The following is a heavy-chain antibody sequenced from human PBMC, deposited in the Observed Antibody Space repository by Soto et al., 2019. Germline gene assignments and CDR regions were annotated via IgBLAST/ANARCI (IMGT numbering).Heavy chain of an antibody. V-gene: IGHV2-5*02. D-gene: IGHD6-19*01. Sequence: QITLKESGPTLVKPTQTLTLTCTFSGFSLSSTRMAVGWIRQPPGKALEWLALIYWDDDKRYSPFLKSRLTIPKDTSKNQVVLTMSNMDPVDTARYYCAHIVVAGLGYYFDYWGQGNLVTVSS. CDR1: GFSLSSTRMA. CDR3: AHIVVAGLGYYFDY. J-gene: IGHJ4*02. CDR2: IYWDDDK.